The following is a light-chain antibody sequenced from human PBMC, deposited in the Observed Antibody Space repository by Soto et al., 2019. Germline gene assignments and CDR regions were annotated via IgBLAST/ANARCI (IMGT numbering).Light chain of an antibody. V-gene: IGKV3D-20*02. CDR1: QSVSSSY. CDR2: GAS. J-gene: IGKJ1*01. Sequence: EIVLTQSPGTLPLSPGESATLSCRASQSVSSSYLAWYQQKPGQAPRLLIYGASSRATGITARFSGSGSGTDFTLTISSLEPEDFAFYFCQQRSHWPTFGQGTKVDIK. CDR3: QQRSHWPT.